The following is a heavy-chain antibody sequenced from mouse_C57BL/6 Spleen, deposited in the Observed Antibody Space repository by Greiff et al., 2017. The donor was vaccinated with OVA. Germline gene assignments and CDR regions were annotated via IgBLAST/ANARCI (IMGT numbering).Heavy chain of an antibody. CDR2: IDPSDSYT. CDR1: GYTFTSYW. D-gene: IGHD3-3*01. CDR3: AREGPAVDY. V-gene: IGHV1-69*01. Sequence: QVQLQQPGAELVMPGASVKLSCKASGYTFTSYWMHWVKQRPGQGLEWIGEIDPSDSYTNYNQKFKGKSTLTVDKSSSTAYMHLSSLTSEDSAVYYCAREGPAVDYWGQGTTLTVAS. J-gene: IGHJ2*01.